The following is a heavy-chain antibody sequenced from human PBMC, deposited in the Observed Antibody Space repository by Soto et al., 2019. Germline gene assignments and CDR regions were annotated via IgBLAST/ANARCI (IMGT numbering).Heavy chain of an antibody. D-gene: IGHD3-10*01. Sequence: GGSLRLSCAASGFTFSSYSMNWVRQAPGKGLEWVSSISSSSSYIYYADSVNGRFTISRDNAKNSLYLQMNSLRAEDTAVYYCARAPEWFGELYYNWFDPWGQGTLVTVSS. V-gene: IGHV3-21*01. CDR2: ISSSSSYI. CDR3: ARAPEWFGELYYNWFDP. CDR1: GFTFSSYS. J-gene: IGHJ5*02.